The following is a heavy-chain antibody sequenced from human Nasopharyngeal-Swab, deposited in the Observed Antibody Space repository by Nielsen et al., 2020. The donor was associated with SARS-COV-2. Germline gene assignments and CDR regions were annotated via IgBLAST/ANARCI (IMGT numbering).Heavy chain of an antibody. CDR2: LGDGGTYT. Sequence: GESLKISCGASGFSFSTAVMYWVRRAPGAGLEWVAALGDGGTYTSYADSVKGRFTISSDNSMHTLYLQMDSLRAEDTAVYYCAKDPNPFDYWGQGTLVTVSS. CDR3: AKDPNPFDY. V-gene: IGHV3-23*01. CDR1: GFSFSTAV. J-gene: IGHJ4*02. D-gene: IGHD1-14*01.